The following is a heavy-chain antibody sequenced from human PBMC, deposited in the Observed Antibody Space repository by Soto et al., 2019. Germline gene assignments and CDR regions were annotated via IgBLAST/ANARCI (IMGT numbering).Heavy chain of an antibody. Sequence: SETLSLTCTVSGDSISGYYWSWIRQPPGKGLEWIGSIYYSGSTYYNPSLKSRVTVSVDTSKNQFSLKLSSVTAADTAVYYCARQGDGSGSYGRRFDPWGQGTLVTVSS. CDR1: GDSISGYY. V-gene: IGHV4-59*05. J-gene: IGHJ5*02. D-gene: IGHD3-10*01. CDR3: ARQGDGSGSYGRRFDP. CDR2: IYYSGST.